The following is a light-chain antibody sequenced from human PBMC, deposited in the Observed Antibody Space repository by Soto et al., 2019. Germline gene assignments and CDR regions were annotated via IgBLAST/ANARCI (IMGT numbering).Light chain of an antibody. CDR1: QSVSSSY. Sequence: EIVLTQSPGTLSLSPGERATLSCRASQSVSSSYLAWYQQKPGQAPRLLIYGASSRATGIPDRFSGSGSGTDFTITINRLEPEDFAVYYCQQYGSSPPWTFGQGTKVEIK. J-gene: IGKJ1*01. V-gene: IGKV3-20*01. CDR3: QQYGSSPPWT. CDR2: GAS.